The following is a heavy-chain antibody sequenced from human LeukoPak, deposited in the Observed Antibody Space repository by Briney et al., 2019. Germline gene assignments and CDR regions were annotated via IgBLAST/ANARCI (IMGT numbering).Heavy chain of an antibody. J-gene: IGHJ4*02. V-gene: IGHV1-8*01. CDR3: ARASRYYYDSSGYMVDDY. Sequence: ASVKVSCKASGYTFTSYDINWVRQATGQGLEWMGWMNPNSGNTGYAQKFQGRVTMTRNTSISTAYMELSSLRSEGTAVYYCARASRYYYDSSGYMVDDYWGQGTLVTVSS. CDR1: GYTFTSYD. D-gene: IGHD3-22*01. CDR2: MNPNSGNT.